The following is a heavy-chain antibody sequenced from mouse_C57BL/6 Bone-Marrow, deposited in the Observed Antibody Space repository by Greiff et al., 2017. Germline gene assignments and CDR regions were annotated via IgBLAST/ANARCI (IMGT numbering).Heavy chain of an antibody. J-gene: IGHJ2*01. CDR3: TSLLITTVVFDY. CDR1: GFNIKDDY. CDR2: IDPENGDT. V-gene: IGHV14-4*01. D-gene: IGHD1-1*01. Sequence: EVQLVESGAELVRPGASVKLSCTASGFNIKDDYMHWVKQRPEQGLEWIGWIDPENGDTEYASKFQGKATITADTSSNTAYLQLSSLTSEDTAVYYCTSLLITTVVFDYWGQGTTLTVSS.